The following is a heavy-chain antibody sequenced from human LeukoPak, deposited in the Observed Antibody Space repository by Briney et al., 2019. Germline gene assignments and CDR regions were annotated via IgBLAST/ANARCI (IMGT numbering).Heavy chain of an antibody. CDR3: AREHVTIFGVVIGFDP. CDR1: GYTFTGYY. V-gene: IGHV1-2*02. D-gene: IGHD3-3*01. CDR2: INPNSGGT. J-gene: IGHJ5*02. Sequence: SVKVSCKASGYTFTGYYMHWVRQAPGQGLEWMGWINPNSGGTNYAQKFQGRVTMTRDTSISTAYMELSRLRSDDTAVYYCAREHVTIFGVVIGFDPWGQGTLVTVSS.